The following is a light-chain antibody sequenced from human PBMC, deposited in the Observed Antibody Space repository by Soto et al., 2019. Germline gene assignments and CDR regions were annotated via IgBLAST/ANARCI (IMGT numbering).Light chain of an antibody. CDR1: SSDLGGYNY. CDR3: CSYTTSSTWV. CDR2: DVT. J-gene: IGLJ3*02. V-gene: IGLV2-14*01. Sequence: QSVLTQPASVSGSPGQSITISCTGTSSDLGGYNYVSWYQQHPGKAPKLLIYDVTNRPSGVSNRFSGSKSGNTASLTISGLQAEDEADYYCCSYTTSSTWVFGGGTKVTVL.